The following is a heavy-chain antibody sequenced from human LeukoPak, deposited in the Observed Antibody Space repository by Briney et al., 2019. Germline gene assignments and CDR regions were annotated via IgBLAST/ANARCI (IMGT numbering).Heavy chain of an antibody. V-gene: IGHV3-48*03. CDR2: ISSSGSTI. Sequence: GGSVRLSCAASGFTFSSYEMNWVRQAPGKGLDWVSYISSSGSTIYYADSVKGRFTISRDNAKNSLYLQMNSLRAEDTAVYYCARGDYYDSSGYYPYDYWGQGTPVTVSS. J-gene: IGHJ4*02. CDR1: GFTFSSYE. D-gene: IGHD3-22*01. CDR3: ARGDYYDSSGYYPYDY.